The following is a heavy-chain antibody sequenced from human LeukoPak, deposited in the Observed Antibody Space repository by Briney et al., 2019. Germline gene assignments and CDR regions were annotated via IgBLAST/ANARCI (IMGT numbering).Heavy chain of an antibody. J-gene: IGHJ4*02. CDR1: GGSISSYY. V-gene: IGHV4-59*01. CDR2: IYYSGTT. Sequence: PSETLSLTCTVSGGSISSYYWSWIRQPPGKGLEWIGYIYYSGTTYYNPSLRSRVTISLDTSKNQFSLKLSSVTAADTAVYYCARVAYGSASYYFDSWGQGALVTVSS. CDR3: ARVAYGSASYYFDS. D-gene: IGHD3-10*01.